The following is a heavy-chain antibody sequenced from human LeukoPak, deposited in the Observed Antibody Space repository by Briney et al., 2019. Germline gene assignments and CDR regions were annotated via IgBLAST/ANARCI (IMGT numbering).Heavy chain of an antibody. J-gene: IGHJ4*02. CDR1: GFTFSSYG. CDR2: IRYDGSDK. V-gene: IGHV3-30*02. Sequence: GGSLRLSCAASGFTFSSYGMHWVRQAPGKGLEWVAFIRYDGSDKYYADSVKGRFTISRDNSKNTLYLQMNSLRAEDTAVYYCAKDRCSSTSCYDYFDYWGQGTLVSVSS. CDR3: AKDRCSSTSCYDYFDY. D-gene: IGHD2-2*01.